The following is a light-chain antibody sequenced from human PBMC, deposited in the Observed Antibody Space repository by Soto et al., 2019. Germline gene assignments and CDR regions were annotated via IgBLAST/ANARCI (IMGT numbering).Light chain of an antibody. CDR3: SSYTSSSTSV. J-gene: IGLJ1*01. CDR2: EVN. V-gene: IGLV2-14*01. Sequence: QSALTQPASVSGSPGQSIILSCTGTSSDIGGYNYVSWYQQHPGEAPKLMIFEVNNRPSGVSHRFSGSKSGNTASLTISGLQAEDEADYYCSSYTSSSTSVFGGGTKLTVL. CDR1: SSDIGGYNY.